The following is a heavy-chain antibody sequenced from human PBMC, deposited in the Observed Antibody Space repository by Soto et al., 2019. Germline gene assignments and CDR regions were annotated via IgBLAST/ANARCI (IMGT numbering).Heavy chain of an antibody. CDR2: IIPIFGTA. CDR3: AIFLKAAAGTRWNGMDV. J-gene: IGHJ6*02. Sequence: QVQLVQSGAEVKKPGSSVKVSCKASGGTFSSYAISWVRQAPGQGLEWMGGIIPIFGTANYAQKFQGRVTITADESTSTAYMELSSLRSEDTAVYYCAIFLKAAAGTRWNGMDVWGQGTTVTVSS. D-gene: IGHD6-13*01. V-gene: IGHV1-69*01. CDR1: GGTFSSYA.